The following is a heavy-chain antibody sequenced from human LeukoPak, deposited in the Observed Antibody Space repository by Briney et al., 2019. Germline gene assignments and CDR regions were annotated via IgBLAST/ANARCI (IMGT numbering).Heavy chain of an antibody. CDR2: IYYSGGT. V-gene: IGHV4-59*01. CDR3: ARDLIYYDSSGYHNDAFDI. Sequence: SETLSLTCTVSGGSISSYYWSWIRQPPGKGLEWIGYIYYSGGTNYNPSLRSRVTISVDTSKNQFSLKLSSVTAADTAVYYCARDLIYYDSSGYHNDAFDIWGQGTMVTVSS. CDR1: GGSISSYY. J-gene: IGHJ3*02. D-gene: IGHD3-22*01.